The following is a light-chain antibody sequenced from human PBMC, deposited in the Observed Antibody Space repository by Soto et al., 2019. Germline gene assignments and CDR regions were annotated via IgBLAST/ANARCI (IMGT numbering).Light chain of an antibody. CDR1: QSVSSK. J-gene: IGKJ4*01. Sequence: DILLTLSPATLSVSTGERATLSCRASQSVSSKLVWYQQRPGQAPRFLIYGASTRATGIPARFRGSGSGTEFTLTIDSLQSEDFAVYYCQQYNDWPPAFGGGTKVDIK. V-gene: IGKV3-15*01. CDR2: GAS. CDR3: QQYNDWPPA.